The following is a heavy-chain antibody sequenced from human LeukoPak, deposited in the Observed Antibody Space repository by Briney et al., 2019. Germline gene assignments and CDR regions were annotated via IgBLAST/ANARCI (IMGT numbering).Heavy chain of an antibody. V-gene: IGHV1-2*02. CDR2: INPNSGGT. CDR1: GYTFTDYY. J-gene: IGHJ5*02. D-gene: IGHD5-12*01. Sequence: EASVKVSCKASGYTFTDYYIHWVRQAPGQGLEWMGWINPNSGGTKYAQKFQGRVTMTTDTSISTAYMETSRLTSDDTAVYYCARDAHNGYEFHDWFDPWGQGALVTVSS. CDR3: ARDAHNGYEFHDWFDP.